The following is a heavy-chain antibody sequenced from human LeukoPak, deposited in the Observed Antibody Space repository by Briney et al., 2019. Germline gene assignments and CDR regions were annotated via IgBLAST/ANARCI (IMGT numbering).Heavy chain of an antibody. CDR2: IIPIFGTA. V-gene: IGHV1-69*05. Sequence: ASVRVSCKASGGTFSSYAISWVRQAPGQGREWRGGIIPIFGTANYAQKFQGRVTITTDESTSTAYMELSSLRSEDTAVYYCARGYCSSTSCYPPVYWGQGTLVTVSS. J-gene: IGHJ4*02. CDR1: GGTFSSYA. CDR3: ARGYCSSTSCYPPVY. D-gene: IGHD2-2*01.